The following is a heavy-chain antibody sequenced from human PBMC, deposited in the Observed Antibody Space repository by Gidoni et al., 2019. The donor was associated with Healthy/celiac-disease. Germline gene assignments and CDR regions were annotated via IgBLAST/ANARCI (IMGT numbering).Heavy chain of an antibody. CDR2: ISSSSSYI. J-gene: IGHJ5*02. Sequence: EVQLVESGGGLVKPGGSLRLSCAASGFTFSSYSMNWVRQAPGKGLGWVSAISSSSSYIYYADSVKGRFTISRYNAKNSLYLQMNSLRAEDTAVYYCARDSVGRKTWDWFDPWGQGTLVTVSS. V-gene: IGHV3-21*01. D-gene: IGHD2-15*01. CDR1: GFTFSSYS. CDR3: ARDSVGRKTWDWFDP.